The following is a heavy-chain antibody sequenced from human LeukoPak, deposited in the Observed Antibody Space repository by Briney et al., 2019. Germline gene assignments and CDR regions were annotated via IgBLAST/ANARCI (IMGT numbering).Heavy chain of an antibody. CDR2: IIPIFGTA. Sequence: SVRVSCKASGGTFSSYAISWVRQAPGQGLEWMGGIIPIFGTANYAQKFQGRVTITTDESTSTAYMELSSLRSEDTAVYYCARSASIAAPYYFDYWGQGTLVTVSS. CDR3: ARSASIAAPYYFDY. J-gene: IGHJ4*02. CDR1: GGTFSSYA. V-gene: IGHV1-69*05. D-gene: IGHD6-6*01.